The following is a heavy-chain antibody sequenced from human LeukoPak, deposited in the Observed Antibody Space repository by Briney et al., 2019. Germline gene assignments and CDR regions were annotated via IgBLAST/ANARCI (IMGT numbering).Heavy chain of an antibody. V-gene: IGHV4-59*08. CDR3: ARHWSSGWY. D-gene: IGHD6-19*01. CDR1: GGSISSYY. J-gene: IGHJ4*02. CDR2: IYYSGST. Sequence: SETLSLTCTVSGGSISSYYWSWIRQPPGKGLEWIGYIYYSGSTYYNPSLKSRVTISVETSKNQFSLKLSSVTAADTAVYYCARHWSSGWYWGQGTLVTVSS.